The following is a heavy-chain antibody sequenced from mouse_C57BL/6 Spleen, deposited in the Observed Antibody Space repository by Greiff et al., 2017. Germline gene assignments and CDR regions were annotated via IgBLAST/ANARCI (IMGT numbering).Heavy chain of an antibody. V-gene: IGHV5-9-1*02. CDR3: TRGDITTVVGHFDY. J-gene: IGHJ2*01. D-gene: IGHD1-1*01. CDR2: ISRGGDYI. Sequence: EVKLVESGEGLVKPGGSLKLSCAASGFTFSSYAMSWVRQTPEKRLEWVAYISRGGDYIYYADTVKGRFTISRDNARNTLYLQMSSLKSEDTAMYYCTRGDITTVVGHFDYWGQGTTLTVSS. CDR1: GFTFSSYA.